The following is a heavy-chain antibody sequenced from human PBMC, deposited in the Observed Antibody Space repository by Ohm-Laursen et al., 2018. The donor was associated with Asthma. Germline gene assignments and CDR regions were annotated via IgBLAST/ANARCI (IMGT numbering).Heavy chain of an antibody. V-gene: IGHV4-31*11. CDR2: IHYSGST. Sequence: TLSLTCAVSGGSISSGHYYWTWIRQHPGKGLEWIGNIHYSGSTIYNPSLESRLTISVDKSKNQSSLKLSSVTAADTAVYYCARGSYSSSWYPRFGYWGQGTLVTVSS. CDR3: ARGSYSSSWYPRFGY. D-gene: IGHD6-13*01. J-gene: IGHJ4*02. CDR1: GGSISSGHYY.